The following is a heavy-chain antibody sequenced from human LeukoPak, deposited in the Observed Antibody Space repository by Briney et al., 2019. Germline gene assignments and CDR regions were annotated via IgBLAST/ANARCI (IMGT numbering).Heavy chain of an antibody. J-gene: IGHJ4*02. V-gene: IGHV6-1*01. CDR3: ARGIHATGGLDY. CDR2: TYYRSPWLK. CDR1: GDSVSSDNVA. D-gene: IGHD3-16*01. Sequence: SQTLSLTCDLSGDSVSSDNVAWNWIRQSPSSGLEWLGRTYYRSPWLKQYGDSVKGRVTINPDKAKNQLYLQLNTVTADDTAIYYCARGIHATGGLDYWGQGTLVTVSS.